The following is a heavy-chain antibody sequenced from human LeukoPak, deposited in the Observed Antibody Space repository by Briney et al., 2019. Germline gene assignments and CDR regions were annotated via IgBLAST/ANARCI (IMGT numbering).Heavy chain of an antibody. V-gene: IGHV1-18*01. CDR2: ISAYNGNT. CDR1: GYTFTSYG. Sequence: GASVKVSCKASGYTFTSYGISWVRQASGQGLEWMGWISAYNGNTNYAQKLQGRVTMTTDTSTSTAYMELRSLRSDDTAVYYCARYYDSSGYPGYWYFDLWGRGTLVSVSS. J-gene: IGHJ2*01. D-gene: IGHD3-22*01. CDR3: ARYYDSSGYPGYWYFDL.